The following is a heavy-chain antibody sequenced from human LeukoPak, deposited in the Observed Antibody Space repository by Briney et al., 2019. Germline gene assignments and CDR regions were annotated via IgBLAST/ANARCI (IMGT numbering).Heavy chain of an antibody. Sequence: SETLSLTCTVSGGSISSSSYYWGWIRQPPGKGLEWIGSIYYSGSTYYNPSLKSRVTISVDTSKNQFSLELSSVTAADTAVYYCARVTGYYYYYYYMDVWGKGTTVTVSS. CDR3: ARVTGYYYYYYYMDV. V-gene: IGHV4-39*07. CDR1: GGSISSSSYY. D-gene: IGHD7-27*01. CDR2: IYYSGST. J-gene: IGHJ6*03.